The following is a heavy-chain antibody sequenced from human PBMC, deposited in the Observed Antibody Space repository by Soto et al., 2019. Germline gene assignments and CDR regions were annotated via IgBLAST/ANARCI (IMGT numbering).Heavy chain of an antibody. Sequence: QITLKESGPALVKPTQTLTLTCTFSGFSLSTSGEAVGWIRQPPGEALEWLALLYWDGNNRYNPTLKTRPTITKDTTKNQVVPTLTNMDPVDTATYYCAQYVSAGPAGWFAPWGQGILVTVSS. CDR1: GFSLSTSGEA. CDR3: AQYVSAGPAGWFAP. J-gene: IGHJ5*02. V-gene: IGHV2-5*02. D-gene: IGHD3-10*01. CDR2: LYWDGNN.